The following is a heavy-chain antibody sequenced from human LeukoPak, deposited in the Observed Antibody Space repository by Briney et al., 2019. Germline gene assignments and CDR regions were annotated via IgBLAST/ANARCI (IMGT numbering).Heavy chain of an antibody. J-gene: IGHJ4*02. V-gene: IGHV3-9*01. CDR1: RFTFDGYA. CDR2: ISWNSDSI. D-gene: IGHD3-22*01. Sequence: GGSLRLSCAASRFTFDGYAMHWARQAPGKGLEWVSGISWNSDSIDYADSVKGRFTVSRDNAKNSLYLQMNSLRPEDTGLYYCAKDVYYYKNSGALDYWGQGTLVTVSS. CDR3: AKDVYYYKNSGALDY.